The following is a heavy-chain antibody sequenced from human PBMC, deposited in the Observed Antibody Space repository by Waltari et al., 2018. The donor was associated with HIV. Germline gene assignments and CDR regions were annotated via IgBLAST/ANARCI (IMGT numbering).Heavy chain of an antibody. CDR3: TKMMDATRDA. CDR1: GFTFTSYA. V-gene: IGHV3-23*01. Sequence: EVQLLESGGGLVQTGGSLRLSCAASGFTFTSYAMSWVRPAPGKGLEWVSVISGSGDSTYYADSVKGRFTISRDNSKNTLYLQMNSLRAEDTAVYYCTKMMDATRDAWGQGTLVTVSS. D-gene: IGHD2-2*01. J-gene: IGHJ5*02. CDR2: ISGSGDST.